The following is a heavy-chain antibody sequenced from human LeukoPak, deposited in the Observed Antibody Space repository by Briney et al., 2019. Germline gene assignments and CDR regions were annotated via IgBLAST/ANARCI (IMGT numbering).Heavy chain of an antibody. Sequence: ASVKVSCKASGYTFTGYYMHWVRQAPGQGLEWMGRINPNSGDTNYAQKFQGRVTMTRDTSITTAYMELSSLKSDDTAVHYCARACSGGICYSDNWLDPWGQGTQVTVSS. D-gene: IGHD2-15*01. J-gene: IGHJ5*02. CDR1: GYTFTGYY. V-gene: IGHV1-2*06. CDR2: INPNSGDT. CDR3: ARACSGGICYSDNWLDP.